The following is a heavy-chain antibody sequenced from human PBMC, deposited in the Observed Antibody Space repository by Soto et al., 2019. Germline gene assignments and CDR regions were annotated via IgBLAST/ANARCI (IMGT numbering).Heavy chain of an antibody. D-gene: IGHD2-2*01. CDR3: ARAGTSQGLGDAFDI. Sequence: GASVKVSCKASGYTFTSYGISWVRQAPGQGLEWMGWISAYNGNTNYAQKLQGRVTMTTDTSTSTAYMELRSLRSDDTAVYYCARAGTSQGLGDAFDIWGQGTMVTVSS. V-gene: IGHV1-18*01. CDR2: ISAYNGNT. J-gene: IGHJ3*02. CDR1: GYTFTSYG.